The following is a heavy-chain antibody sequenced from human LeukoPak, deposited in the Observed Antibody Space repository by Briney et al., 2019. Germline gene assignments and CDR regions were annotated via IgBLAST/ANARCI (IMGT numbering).Heavy chain of an antibody. CDR1: GGSFSGYY. J-gene: IGHJ4*02. V-gene: IGHV4-34*01. Sequence: SETLSLTCAVYGGSFSGYYWSWIRQPPGKGLEWIGEINHSGSTNYNPSLKSRVTISVDKSKNQFSLKLTSVTAADTAVYYCARRTTVTIPFGYWGQGTLVTVSS. D-gene: IGHD4-11*01. CDR2: INHSGST. CDR3: ARRTTVTIPFGY.